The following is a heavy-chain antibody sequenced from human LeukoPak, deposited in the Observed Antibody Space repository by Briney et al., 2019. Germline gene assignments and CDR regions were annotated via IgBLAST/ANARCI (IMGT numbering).Heavy chain of an antibody. CDR3: ARRAPYSYEWSTLDY. CDR2: IYYSGST. V-gene: IGHV4-61*08. Sequence: SSQTLSLTCAVSGASISSGGYYWSWIRQPPGKGLEWIGYIYYSGSTNYNPSLKSRVTISVDTSKNQFSLKLSSVTAADTAVYYCARRAPYSYEWSTLDYWGQGTLVTVSS. D-gene: IGHD5-18*01. CDR1: GASISSGGYY. J-gene: IGHJ4*02.